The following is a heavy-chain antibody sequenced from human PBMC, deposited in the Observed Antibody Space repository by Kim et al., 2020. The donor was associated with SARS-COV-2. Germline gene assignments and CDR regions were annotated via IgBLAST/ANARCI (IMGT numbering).Heavy chain of an antibody. V-gene: IGHV3-23*01. Sequence: GGSLRLSCAASRFTFSSSAMTWVRQAPGKGLEWVSSIFGSGHGTYYADSVKGRFIISRDNSKNTLYLQMNNLRADDTAVYYCAKNVVITSVTWLWHFDLCRRGIPV. CDR2: IFGSGHGT. J-gene: IGHJ2*01. CDR1: RFTFSSSA. D-gene: IGHD3-22*01. CDR3: AKNVVITSVTWLWHFDL.